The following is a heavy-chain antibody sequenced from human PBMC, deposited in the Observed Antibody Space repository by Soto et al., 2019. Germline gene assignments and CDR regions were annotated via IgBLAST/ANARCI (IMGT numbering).Heavy chain of an antibody. D-gene: IGHD3-22*01. CDR2: IKSKTDGGTT. V-gene: IGHV3-15*07. J-gene: IGHJ4*01. CDR3: TTDSYITMIVVRCDY. CDR1: GFTFSNAW. Sequence: EVQLLESGGGLVQPGGSLRLSCAASGFTFSNAWINWVRQAPGKGLEWVGRIKSKTDGGTTDFSATVQGRIAISRNDSKNMVYLQMNRLQTDVTGIYYCTTDSYITMIVVRCDYWGHGPLVPVTS.